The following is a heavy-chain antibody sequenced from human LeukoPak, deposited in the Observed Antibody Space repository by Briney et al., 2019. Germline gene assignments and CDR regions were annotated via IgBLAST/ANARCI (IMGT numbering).Heavy chain of an antibody. Sequence: ASVKVSCKASGYTFTSYGISWVRQAPGQGLEWMGWISAYNGNTNYAQKLQGRVTMTTDTSTSTAYMELRSPRSDDTAVYYCARRRGGYVVRGHYYYMDVWGKGTTVTISS. CDR3: ARRRGGYVVRGHYYYMDV. V-gene: IGHV1-18*01. D-gene: IGHD5-12*01. CDR1: GYTFTSYG. J-gene: IGHJ6*03. CDR2: ISAYNGNT.